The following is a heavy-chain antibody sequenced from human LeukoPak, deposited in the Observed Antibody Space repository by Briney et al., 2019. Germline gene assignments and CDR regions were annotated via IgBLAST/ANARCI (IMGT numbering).Heavy chain of an antibody. J-gene: IGHJ4*02. CDR1: GGTISSSSYY. Sequence: PSETLSLTCTVSGGTISSSSYYWGWIRQPPGKGLEWIGSIYYSGTTYYNPSLKSRVTMSVDTSKSQFSLRLTSVTAADTAVYYCARHVRFLEWLSSYYFDYWGQGTLVTVSS. V-gene: IGHV4-39*01. D-gene: IGHD3-3*01. CDR3: ARHVRFLEWLSSYYFDY. CDR2: IYYSGTT.